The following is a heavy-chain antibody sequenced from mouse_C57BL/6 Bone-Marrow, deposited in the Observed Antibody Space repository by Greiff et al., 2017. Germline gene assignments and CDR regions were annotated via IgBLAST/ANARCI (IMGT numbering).Heavy chain of an antibody. CDR3: VRPHFYDGYPAGFAY. CDR2: IRSKSNNYAT. J-gene: IGHJ3*01. D-gene: IGHD2-3*01. V-gene: IGHV10-1*01. CDR1: GFSFNTYA. Sequence: EVKLVESGGGLVQPKGSLKLSCAASGFSFNTYAMNWVRQAPGKGLEWVARIRSKSNNYATYYADSVKDRFTISRDDSESMLYLQMNNLKTEDTAMYYCVRPHFYDGYPAGFAYWGQGTLVTVSA.